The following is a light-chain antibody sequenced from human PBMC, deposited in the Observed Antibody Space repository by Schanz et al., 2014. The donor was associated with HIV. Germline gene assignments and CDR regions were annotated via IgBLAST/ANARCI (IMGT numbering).Light chain of an antibody. CDR3: QQYGGSPT. CDR2: SAS. V-gene: IGKV3-20*01. Sequence: EIVLTQSPGTLSLSPGERATLSCRASQSVSSYLAWYQQKPGQAPRLLIYSASRRANGIPDRFSGSGSGSTFTLIISRLEPADAAVYYCQQYGGSPTFGQGTKVEIK. J-gene: IGKJ1*01. CDR1: QSVSSY.